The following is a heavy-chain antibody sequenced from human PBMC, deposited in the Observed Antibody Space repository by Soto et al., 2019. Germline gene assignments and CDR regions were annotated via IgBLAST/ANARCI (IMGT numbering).Heavy chain of an antibody. J-gene: IGHJ6*03. CDR1: GGSISSSSYY. CDR2: IYYSGST. D-gene: IGHD3-10*01. CDR3: ARHVGSGSGYYYYYYMDV. V-gene: IGHV4-39*01. Sequence: SETLSLTCTVSGGSISSSSYYWGWIRQPPGKGLEWIGSIYYSGSTYYNPSLKSRVTISVDTSKNQFSLKLSSVTAADTAVYYCARHVGSGSGYYYYYYMDVWGKGTTVTVSS.